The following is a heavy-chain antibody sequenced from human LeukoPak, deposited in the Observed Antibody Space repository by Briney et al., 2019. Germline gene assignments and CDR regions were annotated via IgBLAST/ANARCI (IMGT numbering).Heavy chain of an antibody. Sequence: GGSLRLSCAASGFTFSSYAMSWVRQAPGKGLEWVSAISGSGGSTYYADSVKGRFTISRDNSKNTLYLQMNSLGAEDTAVYYCAKDHGSSWPSASYYYYGMDVWGQGTTVTVSS. CDR2: ISGSGGST. V-gene: IGHV3-23*01. CDR1: GFTFSSYA. D-gene: IGHD6-13*01. CDR3: AKDHGSSWPSASYYYYGMDV. J-gene: IGHJ6*02.